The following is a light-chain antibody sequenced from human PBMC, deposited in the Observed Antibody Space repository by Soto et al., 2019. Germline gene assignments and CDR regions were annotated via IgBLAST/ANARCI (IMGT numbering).Light chain of an antibody. CDR2: GAS. CDR3: QKYNKDSPAT. CDR1: QDISHF. V-gene: IGKV1-27*01. Sequence: DIQLTQSPSSLSASVGDRVTFTCRASQDISHFLAWYQQRPGEVPRLLIYGASTLQSGVPSRFSGSGFGTDFTLTITSLQPEDVATYYCQKYNKDSPATFGPGTEVEIK. J-gene: IGKJ1*01.